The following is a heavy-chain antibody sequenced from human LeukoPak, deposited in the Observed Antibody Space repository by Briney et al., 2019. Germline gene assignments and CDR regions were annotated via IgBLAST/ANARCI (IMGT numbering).Heavy chain of an antibody. CDR3: ARDLPRFGGWLSA. CDR2: INPNSGGT. Sequence: GASVKVSCKASGYTFTGYYMHWVRQAPGQGLEWMGWINPNSGGTNYAQKFQGRVTMIRDTSISTVYMELNRLRSDDTAVYYCARDLPRFGGWLSAWGQGTLVTVSS. CDR1: GYTFTGYY. J-gene: IGHJ5*02. V-gene: IGHV1-2*02. D-gene: IGHD3-16*01.